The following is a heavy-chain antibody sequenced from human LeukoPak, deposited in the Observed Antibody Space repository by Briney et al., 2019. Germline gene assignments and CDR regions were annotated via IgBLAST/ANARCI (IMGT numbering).Heavy chain of an antibody. CDR1: GGSFSGYY. D-gene: IGHD3-22*01. J-gene: IGHJ3*02. V-gene: IGHV4-34*01. CDR3: ARVQSYYDSSGYYDAFDI. CDR2: INHSGST. Sequence: SETLSLTCAVYGGSFSGYYWSWIRQPPGKGLEWIGEINHSGSTYYNPSLKSRVTISVDTSKNQFSLKLSSVTAADTAVYYCARVQSYYDSSGYYDAFDIWGQGTMVTVSS.